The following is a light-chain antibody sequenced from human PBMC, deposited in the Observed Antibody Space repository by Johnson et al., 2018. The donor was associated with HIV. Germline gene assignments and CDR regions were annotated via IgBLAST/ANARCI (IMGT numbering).Light chain of an antibody. J-gene: IGLJ1*01. CDR2: DNN. Sequence: QSVLTQPPSVSAAPGQKVTISCSGSSSNIGNNYVSWYQQLPGTAPKLLIYDNNKRPSGIPDRFSGSKSGTSATLRITGLQTGAEADYYCGTWDSSLSVDNYVLGTGTKVTVL. CDR3: GTWDSSLSVDNYV. CDR1: SSNIGNNY. V-gene: IGLV1-51*01.